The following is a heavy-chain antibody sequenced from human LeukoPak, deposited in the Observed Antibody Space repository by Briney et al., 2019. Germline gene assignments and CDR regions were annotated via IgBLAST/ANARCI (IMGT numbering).Heavy chain of an antibody. CDR3: ARDQEGQIRTWAEMDRFDY. D-gene: IGHD1-26*01. CDR1: GFTFNSYS. Sequence: PGGSLRLSCAASGFTFNSYSMSWVRQAPGKGLEWVSYISSSSSTIYYADSVKGRFTISRDNAKNSLYLQMNSLGDEDTAVYYCARDQEGQIRTWAEMDRFDYWGQGTLVTVSS. CDR2: ISSSSSTI. J-gene: IGHJ4*02. V-gene: IGHV3-48*02.